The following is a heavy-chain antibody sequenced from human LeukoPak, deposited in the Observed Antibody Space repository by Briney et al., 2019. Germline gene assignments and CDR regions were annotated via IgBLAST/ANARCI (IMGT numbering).Heavy chain of an antibody. J-gene: IGHJ5*02. CDR2: IYHSGST. Sequence: SETLSLTCTVSGGSISSGGYYWSWIRQPPGKGLEWIGYIYHSGSTYYNPSLKSRVTISVDRSKNQFSLKLSSVTAADTAVYYCASENSSGWYGGWFDPWGQGTLVTVSS. CDR3: ASENSSGWYGGWFDP. D-gene: IGHD6-19*01. V-gene: IGHV4-30-2*01. CDR1: GGSISSGGYY.